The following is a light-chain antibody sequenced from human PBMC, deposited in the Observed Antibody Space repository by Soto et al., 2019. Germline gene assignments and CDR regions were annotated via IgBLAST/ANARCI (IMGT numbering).Light chain of an antibody. CDR1: QDISSY. Sequence: DIRLTQSPSFLSASVGDRVTITCRASQDISSYVAWYQQKPGKAPKLLIYIASTLQSGVPSRFSGGGSGTEFTHTISRLQHEEFATYYCQHLYTYSTFGGGTKVEI. J-gene: IGKJ4*01. CDR3: QHLYTYST. V-gene: IGKV1-9*01. CDR2: IAS.